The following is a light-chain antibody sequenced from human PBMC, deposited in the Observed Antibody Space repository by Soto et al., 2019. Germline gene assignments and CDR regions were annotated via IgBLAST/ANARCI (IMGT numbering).Light chain of an antibody. V-gene: IGLV1-44*01. CDR1: SSNVGSYT. CDR3: AAWDDSLNGVV. J-gene: IGLJ2*01. CDR2: SGN. Sequence: QSVLTQPPSASGTPGQRVTISFSGSSSNVGSYTVYWYQQLPGTAPKVLIYSGNRRPSGVPARFSGSKSGTSASLAISGLQSEDEADYYCAAWDDSLNGVVFGGGTKVTVL.